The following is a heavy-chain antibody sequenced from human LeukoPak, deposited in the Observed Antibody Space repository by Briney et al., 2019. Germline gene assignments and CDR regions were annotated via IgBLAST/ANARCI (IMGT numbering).Heavy chain of an antibody. Sequence: GRSLRLSCVASGFAFSSYGMHWVRQAPGKGLEWVAVILNDGSSKYCADSVKGRFTISRDNSKNTLYLQMNSLRAEDTAVYYCRGYYYDSSGFYRDYWGQGTLVTVSS. V-gene: IGHV3-30*03. CDR1: GFAFSSYG. J-gene: IGHJ4*02. CDR3: RGYYYDSSGFYRDY. D-gene: IGHD3-22*01. CDR2: ILNDGSSK.